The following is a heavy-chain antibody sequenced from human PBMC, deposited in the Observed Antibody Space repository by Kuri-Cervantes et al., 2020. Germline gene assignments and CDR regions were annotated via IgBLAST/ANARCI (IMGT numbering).Heavy chain of an antibody. D-gene: IGHD3-16*02. CDR3: ARETNLRFGGVIGPDY. V-gene: IGHV4-34*01. CDR1: GGSFSGYY. Sequence: GSLRLSCAVYGGSFSGYYWDWIRQPPGKGLEWIGSIYYSGSTYYNPSLKSRVTISVDTSKNQFSLKLSSVTAADTAVYYCARETNLRFGGVIGPDYWGQGTLVTVSS. J-gene: IGHJ4*02. CDR2: IYYSGST.